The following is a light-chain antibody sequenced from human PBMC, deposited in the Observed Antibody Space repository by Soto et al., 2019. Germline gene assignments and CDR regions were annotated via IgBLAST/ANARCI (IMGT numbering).Light chain of an antibody. CDR3: QTWGAGIQGV. CDR2: LNSDGSH. J-gene: IGLJ2*01. Sequence: QPVLTQSRSASGSLGASVRLTCTLSSDHDTYAIAWHQQQPEKGPRFLMKLNSDGSHTAGDGIPDRFSGSSSGAERYLTISSLQSEDEDDYYCQTWGAGIQGVFGGGTKLTVL. V-gene: IGLV4-69*01. CDR1: SDHDTYA.